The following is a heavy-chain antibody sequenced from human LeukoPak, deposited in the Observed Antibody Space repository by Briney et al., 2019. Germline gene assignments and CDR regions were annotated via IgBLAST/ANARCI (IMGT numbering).Heavy chain of an antibody. V-gene: IGHV4-4*07. Sequence: TSGTLSLTCAVSGGSISSSYYWSWIRQPAGKGLEWIGRIYTSGSTNYNPSLKSRVTMSVDTSKNQFSLKLSSVTAADTAVYYCARDPTYWYFDLWGRGTLVTVSS. J-gene: IGHJ2*01. CDR3: ARDPTYWYFDL. CDR1: GGSISSSYY. CDR2: IYTSGST.